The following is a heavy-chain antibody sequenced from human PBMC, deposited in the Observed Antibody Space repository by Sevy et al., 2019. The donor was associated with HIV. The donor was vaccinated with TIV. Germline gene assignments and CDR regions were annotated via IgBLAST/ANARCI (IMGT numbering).Heavy chain of an antibody. CDR2: ISKSGSTT. V-gene: IGHV3-48*02. CDR3: AREGTRELGTIPLDS. Sequence: GGSLRLSCAASGFTFSHHNMNWVRQAPGKGLEWISYISKSGSTTYFADSVRGRFTISRDNAKSSLYLEMHSLTDEDTAVYYCAREGTRELGTIPLDSWGRGIQVTVSS. J-gene: IGHJ4*02. CDR1: GFTFSHHN. D-gene: IGHD7-27*01.